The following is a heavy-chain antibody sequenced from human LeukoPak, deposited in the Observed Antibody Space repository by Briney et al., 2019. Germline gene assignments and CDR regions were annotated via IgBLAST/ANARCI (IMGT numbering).Heavy chain of an antibody. Sequence: GGSLRLSCAASGFTFKNDCMGWVRQTPGKGLEWVANIKQDGSEKYYVDSVKGRFTISRDNAKNSLLLQMDSLRAEDTAVYYCTRAWTPSTSWYDYWGQGTLVTVSS. J-gene: IGHJ4*02. CDR1: GFTFKNDC. V-gene: IGHV3-7*01. CDR3: TRAWTPSTSWYDY. CDR2: IKQDGSEK. D-gene: IGHD6-13*01.